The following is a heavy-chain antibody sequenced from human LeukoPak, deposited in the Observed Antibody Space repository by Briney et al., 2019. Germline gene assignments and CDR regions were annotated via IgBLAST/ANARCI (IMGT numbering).Heavy chain of an antibody. J-gene: IGHJ4*02. D-gene: IGHD6-13*01. CDR2: ISSSGTI. CDR3: AKDPKLIAAAGTDFDY. V-gene: IGHV3-48*01. CDR1: GFTFSRYC. Sequence: PGGSLRLSCAASGFTFSRYCMNWVRQAPGRGLEWISYISSSGTISYADSVKGRFTISRDNSKNTLYLQMNSLRAEDTAVYYCAKDPKLIAAAGTDFDYWGQGTLVTVSS.